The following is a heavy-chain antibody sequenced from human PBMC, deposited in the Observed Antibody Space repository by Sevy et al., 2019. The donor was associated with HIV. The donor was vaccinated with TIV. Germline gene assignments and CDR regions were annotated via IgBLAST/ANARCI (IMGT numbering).Heavy chain of an antibody. D-gene: IGHD6-19*01. J-gene: IGHJ4*02. Sequence: ASVKVSCKASGYTFTGYYMHWVRQAPGQGLEWMGWINPNSGGTNYAQKFQGRVTMTRDTSISTAYMELSRLRSDDTAVYYCARVGSSGWTPALTLRETQYYFDYWGQGTLVTVSS. CDR2: INPNSGGT. V-gene: IGHV1-2*02. CDR3: ARVGSSGWTPALTLRETQYYFDY. CDR1: GYTFTGYY.